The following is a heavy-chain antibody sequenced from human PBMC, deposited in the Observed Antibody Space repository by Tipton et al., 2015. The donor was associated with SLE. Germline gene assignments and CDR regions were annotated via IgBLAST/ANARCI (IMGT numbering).Heavy chain of an antibody. CDR2: INPNSGGT. CDR1: GYTFTGYY. V-gene: IGHV1-2*02. J-gene: IGHJ5*02. D-gene: IGHD7-27*01. Sequence: QSGPEVKKPGASVKVSCKASGYTFTGYYMHWVRQAPGQGLEWMGWINPNSGGTNYAQKFQGRVTTTRDTSISTAYMELSRLRSDDTAVYYCARDLKLGMDNWFDPWGQGTLVTVSS. CDR3: ARDLKLGMDNWFDP.